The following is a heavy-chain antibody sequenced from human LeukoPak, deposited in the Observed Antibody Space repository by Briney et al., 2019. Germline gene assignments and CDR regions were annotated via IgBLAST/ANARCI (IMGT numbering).Heavy chain of an antibody. J-gene: IGHJ5*02. Sequence: GEPLRISCKGSGYSFTSYWISWVRQMPGKGLEWMGTIAPSDSYPNYSTSFQGHVTISADKSISTAYLQWSSLKASDTAMYYCARGGKSAYGWFDPWGQGALVTVSS. CDR3: ARGGKSAYGWFDP. D-gene: IGHD5-12*01. CDR1: GYSFTSYW. CDR2: IAPSDSYP. V-gene: IGHV5-10-1*01.